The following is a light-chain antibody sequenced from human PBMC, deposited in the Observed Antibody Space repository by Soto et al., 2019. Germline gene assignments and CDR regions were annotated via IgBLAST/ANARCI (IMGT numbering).Light chain of an antibody. Sequence: DIQMTQSPSTLSASVGERVTITCRASQSISSWLAWYQQKPGKAPKLLIYKASNLERGVPSRFSGSGSGTEFTLTISSLQPDDFATYYCQQYNTYPVYSFGQGTKLEIK. CDR1: QSISSW. CDR2: KAS. J-gene: IGKJ2*03. CDR3: QQYNTYPVYS. V-gene: IGKV1-5*03.